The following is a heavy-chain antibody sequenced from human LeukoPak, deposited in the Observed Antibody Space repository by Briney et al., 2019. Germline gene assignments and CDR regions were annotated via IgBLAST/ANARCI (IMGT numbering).Heavy chain of an antibody. J-gene: IGHJ4*02. Sequence: ASVKVSCKASGYTFTSYGISWVRQAPGQGLEWMGWISAYNGNTNYAQKLQGRVTMTTDTSTSTAYMELRSLRSDDTAVYYCARDMWDIVVVPAADWGQGTLVTVSS. D-gene: IGHD2-2*01. V-gene: IGHV1-18*01. CDR1: GYTFTSYG. CDR3: ARDMWDIVVVPAAD. CDR2: ISAYNGNT.